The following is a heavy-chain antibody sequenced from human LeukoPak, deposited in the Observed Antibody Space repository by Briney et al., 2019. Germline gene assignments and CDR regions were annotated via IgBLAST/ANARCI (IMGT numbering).Heavy chain of an antibody. Sequence: GGSLRLSCAASGFTFSSYWMHWVRQAPGKGLVWVSRINSDGSSTSYADSVKGRFTISRDNAKNTLYLQMNSLRAEDTAVYYCARGYDSSGFFDYWGLGTLVTVSS. D-gene: IGHD3-22*01. CDR1: GFTFSSYW. CDR2: INSDGSST. J-gene: IGHJ4*02. CDR3: ARGYDSSGFFDY. V-gene: IGHV3-74*01.